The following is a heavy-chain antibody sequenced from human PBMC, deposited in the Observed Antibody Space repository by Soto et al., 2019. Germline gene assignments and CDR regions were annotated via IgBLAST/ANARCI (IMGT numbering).Heavy chain of an antibody. CDR1: GFTFSSYA. D-gene: IGHD3-9*01. CDR3: AKVLRYFDWSAFDY. J-gene: IGHJ4*02. CDR2: ISGSGGST. Sequence: PGGSLRLSCAASGFTFSSYAINWVRQAPGKWLEWVSGISGSGGSTYYADSVKGRFTISRDNSKNMLYLQMNSLRAEDTAVYYCAKVLRYFDWSAFDYWGQGTLVTVSS. V-gene: IGHV3-23*01.